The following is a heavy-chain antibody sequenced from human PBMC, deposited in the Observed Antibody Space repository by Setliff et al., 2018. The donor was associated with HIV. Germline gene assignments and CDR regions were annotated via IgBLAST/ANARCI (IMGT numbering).Heavy chain of an antibody. CDR1: GGSFSGYF. D-gene: IGHD3-10*01. CDR3: AKGPRGLGLRYYFDY. CDR2: INHSGIT. V-gene: IGHV4-34*01. J-gene: IGHJ4*02. Sequence: SETLSLTCAVYGGSFSGYFWTWIRQAPGKGLEWIGEINHSGITHFNPSLDTRVTMFADTSKNQFSLRLSPVTAADTAIYYCAKGPRGLGLRYYFDYWAQGSQVTVSS.